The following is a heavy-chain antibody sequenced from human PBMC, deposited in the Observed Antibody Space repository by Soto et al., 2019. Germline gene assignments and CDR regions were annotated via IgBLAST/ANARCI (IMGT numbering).Heavy chain of an antibody. Sequence: SETLSLTCTVSGGSISSYYWSRIRQPAGKGLEWIGRIYTSGSTNYNPSLKSRVTTSVDTSKNQFSLKLSSVTAADTAVYYCARDMCGGDCYLYYYYGMDVWGQGTTVPVSS. J-gene: IGHJ6*02. V-gene: IGHV4-4*07. CDR2: IYTSGST. D-gene: IGHD2-21*02. CDR1: GGSISSYY. CDR3: ARDMCGGDCYLYYYYGMDV.